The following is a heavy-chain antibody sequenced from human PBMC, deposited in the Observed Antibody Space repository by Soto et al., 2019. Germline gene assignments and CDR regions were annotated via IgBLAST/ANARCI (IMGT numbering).Heavy chain of an antibody. CDR1: GGSVSINTYY. J-gene: IGHJ4*02. D-gene: IGHD4-17*01. V-gene: IGHV4-61*01. CDR2: VYYSGTT. CDR3: ARTTSVPNTLRSRYFFDY. Sequence: QVQLQEPGPGLLKPTETLSLTCSVSGGSVSINTYYWSWIRQPPGKRLEWIGYVYYSGTTNYNPSLKCSFTISVGLSKNQVSLRLSSVNTADTALYYCARTTSVPNTLRSRYFFDYWCQGTLVTVSS.